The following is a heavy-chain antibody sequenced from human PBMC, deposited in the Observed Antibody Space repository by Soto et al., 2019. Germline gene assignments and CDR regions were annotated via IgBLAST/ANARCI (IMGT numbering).Heavy chain of an antibody. D-gene: IGHD5-18*01. CDR2: IYYSGST. V-gene: IGHV4-59*01. CDR1: GGSISSYY. CDR3: ARSAMVYKYYFDY. Sequence: TVSGGSISSYYWSWIRQPPGKGLEWIGYIYYSGSTNYNPSLKSRVTISVDTSKNQFSLKLSSVTAADTAVYYCARSAMVYKYYFDYWGQGTLVTVSS. J-gene: IGHJ4*02.